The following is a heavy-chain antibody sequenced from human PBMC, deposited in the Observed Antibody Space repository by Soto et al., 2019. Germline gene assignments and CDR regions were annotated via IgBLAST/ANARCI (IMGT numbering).Heavy chain of an antibody. Sequence: EVQLVESGGGLVQPGGSLRLSCAASGFNFSSYEMNWVRQAPGKGLEWVSNISSSGSTIYYADSVRGRLTISRDNAKNSLYLQMNSLRAEDTVVYYCAREYPQDYYDSSGYYEYYFDYWGQGTLVTVSS. CDR1: GFNFSSYE. D-gene: IGHD3-22*01. V-gene: IGHV3-48*03. CDR3: AREYPQDYYDSSGYYEYYFDY. CDR2: ISSSGSTI. J-gene: IGHJ4*02.